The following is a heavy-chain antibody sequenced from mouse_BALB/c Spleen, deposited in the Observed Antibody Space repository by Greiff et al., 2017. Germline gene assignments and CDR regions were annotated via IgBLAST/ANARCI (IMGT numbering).Heavy chain of an antibody. J-gene: IGHJ1*01. CDR3: ARFGGSYWYFDV. Sequence: VHLVESGAELAKPGASVKMSCKASGYTFTSYWMHWVKQRPGQGLEWIGYINPSTGYTEYNQKFKDKATLTADKSSSTAYMQLSSLTSEDSAVYYCARFGGSYWYFDVWGAGTTVTVSS. D-gene: IGHD3-1*01. CDR1: GYTFTSYW. V-gene: IGHV1-7*01. CDR2: INPSTGYT.